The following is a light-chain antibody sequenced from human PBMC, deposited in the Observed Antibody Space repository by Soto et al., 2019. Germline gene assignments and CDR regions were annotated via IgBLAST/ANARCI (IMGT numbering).Light chain of an antibody. Sequence: QSALTQPASVSGSPGQSITISCTGTSSDIGAYDYVSWYQQHPGRVPKLLIYDVSSRPSGVSSRFSGSKSGNTASLTISGLQSDDEADYYCSSFADSSVRDYVFGGGTKLTVL. CDR2: DVS. J-gene: IGLJ2*01. V-gene: IGLV2-14*03. CDR3: SSFADSSVRDYV. CDR1: SSDIGAYDY.